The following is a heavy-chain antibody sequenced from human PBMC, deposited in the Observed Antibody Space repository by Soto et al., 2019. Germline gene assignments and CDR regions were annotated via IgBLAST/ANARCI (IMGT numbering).Heavy chain of an antibody. V-gene: IGHV4-31*03. CDR1: GGSISSGGYY. CDR3: ARCSGGSCYPTY. D-gene: IGHD2-15*01. J-gene: IGHJ4*02. CDR2: IYYSGST. Sequence: SETLSLTCTVSGGSISSGGYYWSWIRQHPGKGLEWIGYIYYSGSTYYNPSLKSRVTISVDTSKNQFSLKLSSVTAADTAVYYCARCSGGSCYPTYSGQATLVSVSS.